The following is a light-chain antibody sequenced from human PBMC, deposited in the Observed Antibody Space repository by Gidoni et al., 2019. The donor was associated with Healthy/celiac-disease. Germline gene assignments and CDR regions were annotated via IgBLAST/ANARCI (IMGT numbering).Light chain of an antibody. CDR3: QQSYSTPCT. CDR2: AAS. J-gene: IGKJ2*02. V-gene: IGKV1-39*01. CDR1: QSISSY. Sequence: DIQMTQSPSSLSASVGDIVTITCQASQSISSYLTWYQQKPGKAPKLLIDAASSLQSGVTSRFSGSGSGRDFTLTISSLQPEDFATYYCQQSYSTPCTFGQGTKLEIK.